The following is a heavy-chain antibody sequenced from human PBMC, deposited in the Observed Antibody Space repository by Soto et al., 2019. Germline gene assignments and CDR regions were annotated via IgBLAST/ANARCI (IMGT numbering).Heavy chain of an antibody. D-gene: IGHD4-4*01. CDR1: GDSISSSSYY. J-gene: IGHJ4*02. CDR2: IYYSGST. CDR3: ARHSNRNYGLYYFDY. Sequence: SETLSLTCTVSGDSISSSSYYWGWIRQPPGKGLEWIGSIYYSGSTKYKPSLKSRVTISVDTSKNQFSLKVSSATAADTAVYYCARHSNRNYGLYYFDYWGLGALVTVSS. V-gene: IGHV4-39*01.